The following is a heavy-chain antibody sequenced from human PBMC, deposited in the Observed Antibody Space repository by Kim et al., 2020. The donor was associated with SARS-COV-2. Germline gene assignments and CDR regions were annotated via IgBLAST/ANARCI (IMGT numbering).Heavy chain of an antibody. D-gene: IGHD3-22*01. J-gene: IGHJ6*02. CDR3: ARATMIVVGDGMDV. Sequence: ADSVKGRFTISRDNSKNTLYLQMNSLRAEDTAVYYCARATMIVVGDGMDVWGQGTTVTVSS. V-gene: IGHV3-53*01.